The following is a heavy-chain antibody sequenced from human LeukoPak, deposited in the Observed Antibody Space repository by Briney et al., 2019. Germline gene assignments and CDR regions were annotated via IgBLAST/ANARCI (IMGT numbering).Heavy chain of an antibody. CDR2: ISGSGGST. V-gene: IGHV3-23*01. CDR1: GFTFSSYA. Sequence: GGSLRPSCAASGFTFSSYAMSWVRQAPGKGLEWVSAISGSGGSTYYADSVKGRFTISRDNSKNTLYLQMNSLRAEDTAVYYCAKDRPPRSGYCSSTSCPEYWGQGTLVTVSS. D-gene: IGHD2-2*03. J-gene: IGHJ4*02. CDR3: AKDRPPRSGYCSSTSCPEY.